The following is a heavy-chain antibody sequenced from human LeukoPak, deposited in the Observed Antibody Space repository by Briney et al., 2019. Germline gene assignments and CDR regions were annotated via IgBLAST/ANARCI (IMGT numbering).Heavy chain of an antibody. CDR2: INPNSGGT. V-gene: IGHV1-2*02. Sequence: ASVKVSCKVSGYTLTELSMHWVRQAPGKGLEWMGWINPNSGGTNYAQRFQGRVTMTRDTSISTAYMELSRLRSDDTAVYYCARETYGSGSYFNWFDPWGQGTLVTVSS. D-gene: IGHD3-10*01. CDR3: ARETYGSGSYFNWFDP. CDR1: GYTLTELS. J-gene: IGHJ5*02.